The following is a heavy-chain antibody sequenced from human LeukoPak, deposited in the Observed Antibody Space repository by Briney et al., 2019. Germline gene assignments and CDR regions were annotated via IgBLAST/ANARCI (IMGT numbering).Heavy chain of an antibody. CDR3: ARGPGSVGATGLSDY. J-gene: IGHJ4*02. D-gene: IGHD1-26*01. CDR2: IIPIFGTA. Sequence: GASVKVSYKASGGTFSSYAISWVRQAPGQGLEWMGGIIPIFGTANYAQKFQGRVTITADESTSTAYMELSSLRSEDTAVYYCARGPGSVGATGLSDYWGQGTLVTVSS. V-gene: IGHV1-69*13. CDR1: GGTFSSYA.